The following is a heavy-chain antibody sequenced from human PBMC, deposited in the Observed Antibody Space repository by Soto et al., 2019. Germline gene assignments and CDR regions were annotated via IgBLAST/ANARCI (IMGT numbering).Heavy chain of an antibody. CDR1: GFTFSSYV. CDR3: AKDRYSGTYPTDFDY. CDR2: ISYDGGNE. Sequence: GGPLRLSCAGSGFTFSSYVIHWVRQAPGKGLEWVALISYDGGNEKYTESVKDRLTISRDHSHNVAYLQMSSLRTEDTAMYYCAKDRYSGTYPTDFDYWGQGSLGTVYS. J-gene: IGHJ4*02. D-gene: IGHD1-26*01. V-gene: IGHV3-30*18.